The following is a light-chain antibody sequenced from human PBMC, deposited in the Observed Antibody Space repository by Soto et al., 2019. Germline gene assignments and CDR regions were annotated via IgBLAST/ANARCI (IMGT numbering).Light chain of an antibody. J-gene: IGKJ1*01. CDR3: MQGLRAPLT. CDR2: LVS. CDR1: QSLLHSNGYNY. V-gene: IGKV2-28*01. Sequence: DIVMTQSPLSLSVTPGEPASISCRSSQSLLHSNGYNYLDWYLQKPGQSPQLLIYLVSNRASGVPYRFRGSGSGTDFTLKISSVQAEDVGVSYCMQGLRAPLTFGQGTKVEIK.